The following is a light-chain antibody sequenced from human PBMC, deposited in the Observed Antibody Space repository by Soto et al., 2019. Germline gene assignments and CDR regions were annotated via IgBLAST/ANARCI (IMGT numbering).Light chain of an antibody. CDR3: QQYAGSPIT. CDR1: QSVSSS. Sequence: EIVLTQSPCTLSLSPGERATLSCRASQSVSSSLALYQQKPGLAPTLLISDASSRASGVPDRFTGGGSGTDFTLTIRRLEPEDFALYYCQQYAGSPITFGHGTRLQIK. CDR2: DAS. V-gene: IGKV3-20*01. J-gene: IGKJ5*01.